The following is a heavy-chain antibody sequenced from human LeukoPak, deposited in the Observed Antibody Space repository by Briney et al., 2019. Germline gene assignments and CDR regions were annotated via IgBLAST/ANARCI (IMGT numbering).Heavy chain of an antibody. J-gene: IGHJ5*02. V-gene: IGHV3-23*01. D-gene: IGHD4-17*01. CDR2: IAATSGST. Sequence: GGSLRLSCAASGFTVSSNYMSCVRQAPGKGLEWVSSIAATSGSTYYADSVKGRFTISRDNSKNTLYLQMNSLRAEDTALYYCAKAAYGDYVNWFDPWGQGTLVTVSS. CDR1: GFTVSSNY. CDR3: AKAAYGDYVNWFDP.